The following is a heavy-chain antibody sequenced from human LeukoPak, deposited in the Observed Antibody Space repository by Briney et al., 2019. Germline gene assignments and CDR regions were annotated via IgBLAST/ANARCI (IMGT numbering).Heavy chain of an antibody. CDR1: GDSTSSNYW. CDR3: ARGIPGYFGTSGYYYEY. CDR2: IHHSGST. V-gene: IGHV4-4*02. Sequence: PSETLSLTCAVSGDSTSSNYWWTWVRQPPGKGLEWIGEIHHSGSTNYSPSLKSRVTVSVDNSRNDFSLSLTSVSAADTAVYYCARGIPGYFGTSGYYYEYWGQGTLVTVSS. D-gene: IGHD3-22*01. J-gene: IGHJ4*02.